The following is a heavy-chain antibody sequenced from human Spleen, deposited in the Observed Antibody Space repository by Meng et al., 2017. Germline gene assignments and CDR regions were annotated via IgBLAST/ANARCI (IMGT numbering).Heavy chain of an antibody. CDR3: ARPPEAAEWISYFDY. CDR2: IIPILGIA. CDR1: GGTFSSND. V-gene: IGHV1-69*10. Sequence: QFQLVQSGAEGKNPGSSVKVSCKASGGTFSSNDTSWVRKAPGQGLEWMGGIIPILGIANYAQKFQGRATITADKSTSTAYMELSSLRSEDTAVYYCARPPEAAEWISYFDYWGQGTLVTVSS. J-gene: IGHJ4*02. D-gene: IGHD3-3*01.